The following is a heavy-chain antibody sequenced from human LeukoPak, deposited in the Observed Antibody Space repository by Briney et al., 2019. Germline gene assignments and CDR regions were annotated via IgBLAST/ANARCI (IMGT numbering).Heavy chain of an antibody. Sequence: ASVKLSCKASGYTFTSYSISWVRQAPGKGLEWMGWISGYNGNTNYAQKLQGRVTMTRDMSTSTVYMELSSLRSEDTAVYYCARVGAYYYDSSGYYMDYWGQGTLVTVSS. V-gene: IGHV1-18*01. J-gene: IGHJ4*02. CDR1: GYTFTSYS. CDR2: ISGYNGNT. CDR3: ARVGAYYYDSSGYYMDY. D-gene: IGHD3-22*01.